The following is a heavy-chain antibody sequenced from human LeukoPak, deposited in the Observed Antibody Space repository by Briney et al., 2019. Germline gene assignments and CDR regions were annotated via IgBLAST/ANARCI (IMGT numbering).Heavy chain of an antibody. D-gene: IGHD2-15*01. CDR3: ARPYCSRGSCYRAFDS. J-gene: IGHJ4*02. V-gene: IGHV4-34*01. Sequence: SETLSLTCAVSGGSLRAHYWSWIRQVPGKGLEWIGEINDSGSTNYNPSLEGRVTLSVDPSKNQFSLKMRSVTAADTSVYYCARPYCSRGSCYRAFDSWGQGKLVTVSS. CDR1: GGSLRAHY. CDR2: INDSGST.